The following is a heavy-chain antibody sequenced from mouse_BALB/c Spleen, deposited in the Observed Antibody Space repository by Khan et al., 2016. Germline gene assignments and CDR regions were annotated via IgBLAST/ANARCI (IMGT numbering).Heavy chain of an antibody. J-gene: IGHJ3*01. CDR3: ARGYDGYYRFAY. D-gene: IGHD2-3*01. CDR2: IDPENGNT. CDR1: GFNIKDYY. V-gene: IGHV14-1*02. Sequence: VQLQQSGAELVRPGALVKLSCKASGFNIKDYYMHWVKQRPEQGLEWIGWIDPENGNTIYDPKFPGKASITADTSSNTAYLQLSSLTSEDTAVYYGARGYDGYYRFAYWGQGTLVTVSA.